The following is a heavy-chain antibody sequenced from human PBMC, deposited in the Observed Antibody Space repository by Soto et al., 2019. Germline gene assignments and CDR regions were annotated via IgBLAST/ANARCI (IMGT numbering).Heavy chain of an antibody. J-gene: IGHJ3*02. CDR3: ARALNIAARREAFDI. CDR1: GYTFTGYY. D-gene: IGHD6-6*01. Sequence: ASVKVSCKASGYTFTGYYMHWVRQAPGQGLEWMGWINPNSGGTNYAQKFQGWVTMTRDTSISTAYMELSRLRSDDTAVYYCARALNIAARREAFDIWGQGTMVTVSS. V-gene: IGHV1-2*04. CDR2: INPNSGGT.